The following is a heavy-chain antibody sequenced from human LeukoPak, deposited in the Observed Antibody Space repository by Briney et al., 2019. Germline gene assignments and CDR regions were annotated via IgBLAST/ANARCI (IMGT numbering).Heavy chain of an antibody. Sequence: ASVKVSCKTSGYAGSDYYMHWARQPPGQGLEWMGCIRGDTGDTDSPQKFLGSVTLTRDTSTDTAYLELSRLRHDDTAIYFCARVRVNSCDYWGQGTLVTVSS. CDR2: IRGDTGDT. CDR3: ARVRVNSCDY. D-gene: IGHD2-15*01. J-gene: IGHJ4*02. V-gene: IGHV1-2*02. CDR1: GYAGSDYY.